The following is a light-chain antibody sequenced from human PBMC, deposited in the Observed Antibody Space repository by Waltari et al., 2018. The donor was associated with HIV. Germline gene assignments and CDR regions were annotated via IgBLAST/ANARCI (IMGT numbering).Light chain of an antibody. CDR1: QSVSKN. J-gene: IGKJ1*01. CDR3: QQYDNWPPWT. CDR2: GAS. Sequence: EIVMTQSPATLSVSPGARATLSCRASQSVSKNLAWYQQKPGQAPRLLIYGASTRATGIPARFSGSGSWTEFTLTISTLHSEDSAVYYCQQYDNWPPWTFGQGTKVEIK. V-gene: IGKV3-15*01.